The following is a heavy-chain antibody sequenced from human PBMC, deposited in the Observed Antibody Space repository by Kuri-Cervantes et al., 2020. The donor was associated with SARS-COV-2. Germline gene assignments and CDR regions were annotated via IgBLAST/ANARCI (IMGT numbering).Heavy chain of an antibody. CDR2: INHSGST. Sequence: GSLILSCAVYGGSFSGYYWSWIRQPPGKGLEWIGEINHSGSTNYNPSLKSRVTISVDTSKNQFSLKLSSVTAADTAVYYCARHRWFDPWGQGTLVTVSS. D-gene: IGHD1-14*01. CDR3: ARHRWFDP. CDR1: GGSFSGYY. J-gene: IGHJ5*02. V-gene: IGHV4-34*01.